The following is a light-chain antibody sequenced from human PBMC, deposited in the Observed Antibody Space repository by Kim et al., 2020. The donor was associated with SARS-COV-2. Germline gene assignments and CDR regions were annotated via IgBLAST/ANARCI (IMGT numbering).Light chain of an antibody. CDR3: AAWDDSLNGVV. V-gene: IGLV1-44*01. CDR1: SSSIEHNT. CDR2: GNN. J-gene: IGLJ2*01. Sequence: TTGFSGGSSSIEHNTVTWYQQLPGTAPKLLIYGNNQRPSGFPDRFSGSKSGTSASLTISGLQSEDEADYYCAAWDDSLNGVVFGGGTQLTVL.